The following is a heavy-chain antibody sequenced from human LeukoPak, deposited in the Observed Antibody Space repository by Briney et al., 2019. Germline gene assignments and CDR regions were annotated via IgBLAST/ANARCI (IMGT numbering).Heavy chain of an antibody. CDR2: IYYSGST. CDR3: ARGWSLRNYYGSGSYAPHFDY. D-gene: IGHD3-10*01. Sequence: SETLSLTCTVSGGSISSYYWSWIRQPPGKGLEWIGSIYYSGSTYYNPSLKSRVTISVDTSKNQFSLKLSSVTAADTAVYYCARGWSLRNYYGSGSYAPHFDYWGQGTLVTVSS. CDR1: GGSISSYY. J-gene: IGHJ4*02. V-gene: IGHV4-39*07.